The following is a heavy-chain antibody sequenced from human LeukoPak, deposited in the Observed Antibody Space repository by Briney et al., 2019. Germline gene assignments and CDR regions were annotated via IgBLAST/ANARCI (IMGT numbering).Heavy chain of an antibody. D-gene: IGHD6-19*01. Sequence: SETLSLTCTVSGGSISSSSYYWGWIRQPPGKGLEWIGSIYYSGSTYYNPSLKSRVTISVDTSKNQFSLKLSSVTAADTAVYYCARQRAVAGPDYWGQGTLVTVSS. J-gene: IGHJ4*02. CDR2: IYYSGST. V-gene: IGHV4-39*01. CDR3: ARQRAVAGPDY. CDR1: GGSISSSSYY.